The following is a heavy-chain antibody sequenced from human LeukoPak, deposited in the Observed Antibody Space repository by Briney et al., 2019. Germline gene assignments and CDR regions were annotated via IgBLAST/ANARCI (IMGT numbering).Heavy chain of an antibody. Sequence: PSETLSLTCTVSGGSISSYYWSWIRRPPGKGLEWIGYIYYSGSTNYNPSLKSRVTISVDTSKNQFSLKLSSVTAADTAVYYCARSVTAILVDYWGQGTLVTVSS. V-gene: IGHV4-59*01. CDR1: GGSISSYY. J-gene: IGHJ4*02. CDR2: IYYSGST. D-gene: IGHD2-21*02. CDR3: ARSVTAILVDY.